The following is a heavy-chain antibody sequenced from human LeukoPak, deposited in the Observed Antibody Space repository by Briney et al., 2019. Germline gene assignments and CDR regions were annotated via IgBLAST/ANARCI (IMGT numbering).Heavy chain of an antibody. D-gene: IGHD2-2*03. V-gene: IGHV3-74*01. J-gene: IGHJ4*02. CDR2: INPDGTTT. CDR1: GFIFRTYW. Sequence: GGSLRLSCAASGFIFRTYWMHWVRQVPGKGLMWVSRINPDGTTTTYADSVKGRFTISRDNAKNSLYLQMNSLRAEDTAVYYCARDGYCSSTSCPRLAYWGQGTLVTVSS. CDR3: ARDGYCSSTSCPRLAY.